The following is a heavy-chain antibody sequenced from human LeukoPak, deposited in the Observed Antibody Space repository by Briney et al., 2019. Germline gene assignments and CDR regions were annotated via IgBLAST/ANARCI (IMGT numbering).Heavy chain of an antibody. Sequence: PGRSLRLSCAASGFTFSSYGMHWVRHAPGKGLEWVAVISYDGSNKYYADSVKGRFTISRDNSKNTLYLQMNSLRAEDTAVYYCAQTTVTTKWPIRWGAFDIWGQGTMVTVSS. CDR3: AQTTVTTKWPIRWGAFDI. CDR1: GFTFSSYG. CDR2: ISYDGSNK. V-gene: IGHV3-30*03. J-gene: IGHJ3*02. D-gene: IGHD4-17*01.